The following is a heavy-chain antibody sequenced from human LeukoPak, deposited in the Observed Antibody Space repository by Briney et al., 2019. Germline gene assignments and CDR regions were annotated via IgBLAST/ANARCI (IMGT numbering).Heavy chain of an antibody. D-gene: IGHD2-2*01. Sequence: GGSLRLSCAASGFTFSDYYMSWIRQAPGKGLEWVSYISSSGSTIYYADSVKGRFTISRDNAKDSLYLQMNSLRAEDTALYYCAREATGYCSSTSCPNYYYYYYMDVWGKGTTVTVSS. V-gene: IGHV3-11*01. CDR1: GFTFSDYY. CDR2: ISSSGSTI. J-gene: IGHJ6*03. CDR3: AREATGYCSSTSCPNYYYYYYMDV.